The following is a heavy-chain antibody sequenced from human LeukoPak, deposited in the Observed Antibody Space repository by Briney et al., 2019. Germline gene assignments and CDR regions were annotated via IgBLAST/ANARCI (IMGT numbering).Heavy chain of an antibody. J-gene: IGHJ5*02. CDR1: GFTFSSYG. CDR2: IRYDGSNK. D-gene: IGHD2-2*01. Sequence: GGSLRLSCAASGFTFSSYGMHWVRQAPGKGLEWVAFIRYDGSNKYYADSVKGRFTISRDNSKNTLYLQMNSLRAEDTAVYYCHLIVVVPAAIESDPWGQGTLVTVSS. CDR3: HLIVVVPAAIESDP. V-gene: IGHV3-30*02.